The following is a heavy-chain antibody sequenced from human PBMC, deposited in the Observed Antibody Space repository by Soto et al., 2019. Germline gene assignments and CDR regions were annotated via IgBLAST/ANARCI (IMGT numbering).Heavy chain of an antibody. V-gene: IGHV4-59*07. CDR3: ARAGDYDFWSGYSNDAFDI. CDR2: IYYSGST. CDR1: SGSMSGYY. J-gene: IGHJ3*02. D-gene: IGHD3-3*01. Sequence: SYTLSLRCTVSSGSMSGYYWNWIRQPPGKGLEWIGYIYYSGSTNYNPSLKSRVTISVDTSKNQFSLKLSSVTAADTAVYYCARAGDYDFWSGYSNDAFDIWGQGTMVTVSS.